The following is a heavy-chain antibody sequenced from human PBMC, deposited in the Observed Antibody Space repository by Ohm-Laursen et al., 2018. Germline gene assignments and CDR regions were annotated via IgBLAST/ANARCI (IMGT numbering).Heavy chain of an antibody. CDR2: ISNSGSTI. CDR3: ARDRITTRAYYFDY. D-gene: IGHD3-10*01. V-gene: IGHV3-11*04. Sequence: SLRLSCTASGFTFNDYYMSWIRQAPGKGLAWVSYISNSGSTIKYADSVKGRFTISRDNSKNTLYLQMNSLRAEDTAVYYCARDRITTRAYYFDYWGPGTLVTVSS. J-gene: IGHJ4*02. CDR1: GFTFNDYY.